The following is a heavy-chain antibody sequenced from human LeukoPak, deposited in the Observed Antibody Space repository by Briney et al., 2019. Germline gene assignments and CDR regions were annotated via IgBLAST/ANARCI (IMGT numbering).Heavy chain of an antibody. Sequence: PSETLSLTCTVSGGPIFSSPYYRGWIRQPPGRGLEWIASVDFSGNTFYKPSLKSRVTISVDTSKNQFALKVTSVTAADTAIYYCARLMTTVTKWGQGILVHVSS. CDR3: ARLMTTVTK. CDR1: GGPIFSSPYY. J-gene: IGHJ4*02. CDR2: VDFSGNT. D-gene: IGHD4-11*01. V-gene: IGHV4-39*01.